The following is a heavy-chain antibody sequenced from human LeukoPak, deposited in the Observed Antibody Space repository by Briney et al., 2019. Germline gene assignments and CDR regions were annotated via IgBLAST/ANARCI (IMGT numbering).Heavy chain of an antibody. CDR3: AREKRDCSSTSCYFSTTRFYYYYYYMGV. D-gene: IGHD2-2*01. CDR1: GYTLTSYD. Sequence: ASVKVSCKASGYTLTSYDINWVRQATGQGLEWMGWMNPNSGNTGYAQKFQGRVTMTRNTSISTAYMELSSLRSEDTAVYYCAREKRDCSSTSCYFSTTRFYYYYYYMGVWGKGTTVTVSS. CDR2: MNPNSGNT. V-gene: IGHV1-8*01. J-gene: IGHJ6*03.